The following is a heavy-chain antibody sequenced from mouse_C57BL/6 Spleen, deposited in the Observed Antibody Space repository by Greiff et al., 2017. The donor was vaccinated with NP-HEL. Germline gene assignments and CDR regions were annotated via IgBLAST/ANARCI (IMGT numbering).Heavy chain of an antibody. V-gene: IGHV3-6*01. J-gene: IGHJ1*03. Sequence: EVKVEESGPGLVKPSQSLPLTCSVTGYSITSGYYWNWIRQFPGNKLEWMGYISYDGSNKYNPPLKNRISITRDTSKNQFFLKLNSVTTEDTATYYCASYYYGSDWYFDVWGTGTTVTVSS. D-gene: IGHD1-1*01. CDR3: ASYYYGSDWYFDV. CDR1: GYSITSGYY. CDR2: ISYDGSN.